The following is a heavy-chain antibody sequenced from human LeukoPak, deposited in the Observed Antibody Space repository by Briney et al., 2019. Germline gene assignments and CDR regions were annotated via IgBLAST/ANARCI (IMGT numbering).Heavy chain of an antibody. V-gene: IGHV3-33*08. CDR3: ARDGSRDGYNDAFDI. D-gene: IGHD5-24*01. J-gene: IGHJ3*02. Sequence: GGSLRLSCAASGFTFSSYAMHWVRQAPGKGLEWVAVIWYDGSNKYYADSVKGRSTISRDNSKNTLYLQMNSLRAEDTAVYYCARDGSRDGYNDAFDIWGQGTMVTVSS. CDR2: IWYDGSNK. CDR1: GFTFSSYA.